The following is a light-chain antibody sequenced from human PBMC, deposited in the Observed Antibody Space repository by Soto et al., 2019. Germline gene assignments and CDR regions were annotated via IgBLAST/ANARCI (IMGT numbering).Light chain of an antibody. CDR3: AAWDDTLSGLV. CDR1: GSNIGSNY. J-gene: IGLJ2*01. Sequence: QLVLTQPPSASGTPGQTVTISCSGRGSNIGSNYVYWYQQLPGTAPRLLMYRADQRPSGVPDLFSGSKSGTSASLAISGLRSEDEADYFCAAWDDTLSGLVFGGGTKVTVL. CDR2: RAD. V-gene: IGLV1-47*01.